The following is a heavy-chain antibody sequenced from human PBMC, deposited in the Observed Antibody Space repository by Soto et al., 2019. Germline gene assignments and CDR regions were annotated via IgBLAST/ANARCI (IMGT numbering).Heavy chain of an antibody. CDR3: PPGATRDSNNYSYGMDV. D-gene: IGHD2-21*02. CDR2: ISSSGSTI. Sequence: PGGSLRLSCAASGFTFSDYYMSWIRQAPAKGLEWVSYISSSGSTIYYADSVKGRFTISRDNAKNSLYLQMNSLRAEDTAVYYSPPGATRDSNNYSYGMDVWGQGTTVTISS. CDR1: GFTFSDYY. V-gene: IGHV3-11*01. J-gene: IGHJ6*02.